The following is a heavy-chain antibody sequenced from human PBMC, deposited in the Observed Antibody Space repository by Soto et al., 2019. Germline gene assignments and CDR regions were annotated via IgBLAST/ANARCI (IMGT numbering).Heavy chain of an antibody. CDR3: ARDKGRSPLDY. V-gene: IGHV3-9*01. CDR1: GFTFDDYA. Sequence: GGSLRLSCAASGFTFDDYAMHWVRQAPGKGLEWVSDISRNSSSIDYADSVKGRFTISRDNAKNSLYLQMNSLRAEDTAVYYCARDKGRSPLDYWGQGTLVTVSS. CDR2: ISRNSSSI. D-gene: IGHD2-15*01. J-gene: IGHJ4*02.